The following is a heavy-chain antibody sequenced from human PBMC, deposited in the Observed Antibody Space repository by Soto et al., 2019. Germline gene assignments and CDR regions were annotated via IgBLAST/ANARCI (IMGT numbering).Heavy chain of an antibody. D-gene: IGHD1-1*01. CDR1: GFTFSSYG. V-gene: IGHV3-23*01. CDR3: AKAGSLSRYYFDY. J-gene: IGHJ4*02. Sequence: PGGSLRLSCAASGFTFSSYGMDWVRQAPGKGLEWVSAISGSGGSKYYADSVKGRFTISRDNSKNTLYLQMNSLRAEDTAVYYCAKAGSLSRYYFDYWGQGTLVTVSS. CDR2: ISGSGGSK.